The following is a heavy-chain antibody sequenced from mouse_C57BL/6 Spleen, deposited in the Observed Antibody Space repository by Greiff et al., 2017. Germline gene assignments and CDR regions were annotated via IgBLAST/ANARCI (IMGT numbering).Heavy chain of an antibody. Sequence: QVQLQQPGAELVKPGASVKLSCKASGYTFTSYWMHWVKQRPGQGLEWIGMIHPHSGSTNYNEKFKSKATLTVDKSSSTDYMQLSSLTSEDSAVYFCARWRYGSSLDYWGQGTTLTVSS. V-gene: IGHV1-64*01. D-gene: IGHD1-1*01. J-gene: IGHJ2*01. CDR1: GYTFTSYW. CDR2: IHPHSGST. CDR3: ARWRYGSSLDY.